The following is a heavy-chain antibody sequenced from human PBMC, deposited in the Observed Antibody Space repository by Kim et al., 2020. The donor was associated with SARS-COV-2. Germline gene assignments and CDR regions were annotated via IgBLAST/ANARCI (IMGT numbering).Heavy chain of an antibody. J-gene: IGHJ4*01. D-gene: IGHD6-13*01. V-gene: IGHV4-39*01. Sequence: SETLSLTCTVSGGSISSSSYFWGWIRQSSGKGLEWIGTIYYSGSTYYNPSLKSRVTISVDTSKNQFSLKLSSVTATDTAVYYCARLPGITAACARFDYWG. CDR1: GGSISSSSYF. CDR2: IYYSGST. CDR3: ARLPGITAACARFDY.